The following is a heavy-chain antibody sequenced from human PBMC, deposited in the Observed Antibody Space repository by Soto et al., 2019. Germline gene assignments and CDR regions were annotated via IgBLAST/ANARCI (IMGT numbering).Heavy chain of an antibody. J-gene: IGHJ6*02. CDR3: AREAARWLQLTPTECGMDV. V-gene: IGHV4-34*01. Sequence: SETLSLTCAVYGGSFSGYYWSWIRQPPGKGLEWIGEINHSGSTNYNPSLKSRVTISVDTSKNQFSLKLSSVTAADTAVYYCAREAARWLQLTPTECGMDVWGQGTPVTVSS. D-gene: IGHD5-12*01. CDR2: INHSGST. CDR1: GGSFSGYY.